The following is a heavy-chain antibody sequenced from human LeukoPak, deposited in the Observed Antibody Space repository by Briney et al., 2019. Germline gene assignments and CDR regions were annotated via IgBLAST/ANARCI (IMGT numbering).Heavy chain of an antibody. J-gene: IGHJ5*02. Sequence: ASVKVSCKASGYTFTSYYMHWVRQAPGQGLEWMGIINPSGGSTSYAQKFQGRITMTRDTSTSAVYMELSSLRSEDTAVYYCARGAIFGVVIEDLFDPWGQGTLVTVSS. CDR3: ARGAIFGVVIEDLFDP. CDR1: GYTFTSYY. D-gene: IGHD3-3*01. V-gene: IGHV1-46*01. CDR2: INPSGGST.